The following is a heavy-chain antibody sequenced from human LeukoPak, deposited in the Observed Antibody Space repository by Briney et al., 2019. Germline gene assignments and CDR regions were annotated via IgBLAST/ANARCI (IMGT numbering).Heavy chain of an antibody. D-gene: IGHD2-2*01. CDR2: INPNSGGT. V-gene: IGHV1-2*02. CDR1: GYTFTGYY. Sequence: ASVKVSCKASGYTFTGYYMHWVRQAPGQGLEWMGWINPNSGGTNYAQKFQGRVTMTRDTSISTAYMELSRLRSDDTAVYYCARVRSYGYCRSTSCHRGWFDPWGQGTLVTVSS. J-gene: IGHJ5*02. CDR3: ARVRSYGYCRSTSCHRGWFDP.